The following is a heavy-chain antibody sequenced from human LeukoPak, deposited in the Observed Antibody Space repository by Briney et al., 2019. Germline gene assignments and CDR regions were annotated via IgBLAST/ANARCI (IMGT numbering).Heavy chain of an antibody. CDR2: INPNSGGT. CDR3: ARETGGGIFGVVTNYYYYYYMDV. Sequence: ASVKVSCKASGYTFTGCYMHWVRQGPGQGLEWMGWINPNSGGTNYAQKFQGRVTMTRDTSISTAYMELSRLRSDDTAVYYCARETGGGIFGVVTNYYYYYYMDVWGKGTTVTVSS. V-gene: IGHV1-2*02. CDR1: GYTFTGCY. J-gene: IGHJ6*03. D-gene: IGHD3-3*01.